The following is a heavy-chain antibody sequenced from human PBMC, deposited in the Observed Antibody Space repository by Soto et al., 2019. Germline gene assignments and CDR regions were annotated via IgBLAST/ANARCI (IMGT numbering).Heavy chain of an antibody. D-gene: IGHD3-22*01. CDR1: GYIFTDHL. J-gene: IGHJ4*02. Sequence: QVQLVQSGAEVREAGAAVRVSCKTSGYIFTDHLIHWVRQSPGQGLQWVGWVHPDSGGTNVAQAFQDRVTMTADTSITTGYMDLARLRPDDTAIFYCARGAQGFFPVSGIYFYFDHWGQGTPVTVSS. CDR2: VHPDSGGT. V-gene: IGHV1-2*02. CDR3: ARGAQGFFPVSGIYFYFDH.